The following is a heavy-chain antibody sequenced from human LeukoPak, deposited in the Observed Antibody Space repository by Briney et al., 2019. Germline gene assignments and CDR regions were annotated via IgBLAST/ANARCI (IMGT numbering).Heavy chain of an antibody. CDR1: GFTFSSYE. Sequence: QPGGSLRLSCAASGFTFSSYEMNWVRQAPGKGLEYVSAISSNGGSTYYANSVKGRFTISRDNSKNTLYLQMGSLRAEDMAVYYCARDRSPRNDDYYYYMDVWGKGTTVTVSS. D-gene: IGHD1-1*01. J-gene: IGHJ6*03. V-gene: IGHV3-64*01. CDR2: ISSNGGST. CDR3: ARDRSPRNDDYYYYMDV.